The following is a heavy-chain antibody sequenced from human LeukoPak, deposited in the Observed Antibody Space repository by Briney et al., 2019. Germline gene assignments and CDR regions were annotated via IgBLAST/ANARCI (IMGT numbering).Heavy chain of an antibody. CDR1: GFTFSDHY. CDR2: TRDKATSYTT. CDR3: ARVGVMKTTVDY. V-gene: IGHV3-72*01. D-gene: IGHD4-11*01. J-gene: IGHJ4*02. Sequence: GGSLRLSCAASGFTFSDHYMAWVRQAPGKGLEWVGRTRDKATSYTTDYAASVKGRFTISKDDSKNSLSLQMHSLKSEDTAVYYCARVGVMKTTVDYWGQGVLVTVSS.